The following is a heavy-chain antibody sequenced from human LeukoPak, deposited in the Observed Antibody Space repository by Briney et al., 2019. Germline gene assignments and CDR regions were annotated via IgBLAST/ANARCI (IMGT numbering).Heavy chain of an antibody. CDR3: ARESYPPDRYSSGWYPTADNWFDP. D-gene: IGHD6-19*01. CDR2: ISSSSSYI. V-gene: IGHV3-21*01. Sequence: GGSLRLSCAASGFTFSSYSMNWVRQAPGKGLEWVSSISSSSSYIYYADSVKGRFTISRDNAKNSLYLQMNSLRAEDTAVYYCARESYPPDRYSSGWYPTADNWFDPWGQGTLVTVSS. CDR1: GFTFSSYS. J-gene: IGHJ5*02.